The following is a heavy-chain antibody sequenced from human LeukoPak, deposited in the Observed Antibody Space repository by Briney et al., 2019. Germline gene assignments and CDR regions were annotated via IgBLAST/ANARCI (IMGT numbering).Heavy chain of an antibody. Sequence: SETLSLTCAAYGGSFSGYYWSWIRQPPGKGLEWIGEINHSGSTNYNPSLKSRVTISVDTSKNQFSLKLSSVTAADTAVYYCARADARTGLFDYWGQGTLVTVSS. J-gene: IGHJ4*02. CDR1: GGSFSGYY. V-gene: IGHV4-34*01. CDR2: INHSGST. CDR3: ARADARTGLFDY.